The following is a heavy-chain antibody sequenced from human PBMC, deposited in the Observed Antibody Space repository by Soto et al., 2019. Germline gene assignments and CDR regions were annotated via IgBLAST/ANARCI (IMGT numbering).Heavy chain of an antibody. CDR1: GGSISSGGYS. J-gene: IGHJ4*02. D-gene: IGHD2-2*01. CDR2: IYHSGST. CDR3: XRGKDCSSTSCYYYFDY. Sequence: SETLSLTCAVSGGSISSGGYSWSWIRQPPGKGLEWIGYIYHSGSTYYNPSLKSRVTISVDRSKNQFSLKLSSVTAADTAVYYCXRGKDCSSTSCYYYFDYWGQGTLVTVSS. V-gene: IGHV4-30-2*01.